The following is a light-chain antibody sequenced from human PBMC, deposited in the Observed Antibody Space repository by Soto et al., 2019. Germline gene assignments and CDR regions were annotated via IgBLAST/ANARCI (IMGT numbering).Light chain of an antibody. Sequence: QSALTQPASVSGSPGQSIAISCTGTSSDIGGYRNVSWYQQHPAKAPKLRIYDVSHRPSGVSDRFSASKSGNTASLTISGLQAEDEADYYCSSSTTNTSLLYTVVFGGGTKLTVL. J-gene: IGLJ2*01. V-gene: IGLV2-14*03. CDR2: DVS. CDR3: SSSTTNTSLLYTVV. CDR1: SSDIGGYRN.